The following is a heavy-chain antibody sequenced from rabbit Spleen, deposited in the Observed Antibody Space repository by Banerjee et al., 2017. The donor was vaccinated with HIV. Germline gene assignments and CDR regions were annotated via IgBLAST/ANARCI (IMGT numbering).Heavy chain of an antibody. CDR2: INTVTGKA. V-gene: IGHV1S45*01. Sequence: QEQLVESGGGLVQPEGSLTLTCTASGVSFSDKEVMCWVRQAPGKGLEWIACINTVTGKAVYASWAKGRFIMSRTSSTTVTLQMTSLTAADTATYFCTIATMTMVITGLWGQGTLVTVS. CDR3: TIATMTMVITGL. CDR1: GVSFSDKEV. D-gene: IGHD2-1*01. J-gene: IGHJ3*01.